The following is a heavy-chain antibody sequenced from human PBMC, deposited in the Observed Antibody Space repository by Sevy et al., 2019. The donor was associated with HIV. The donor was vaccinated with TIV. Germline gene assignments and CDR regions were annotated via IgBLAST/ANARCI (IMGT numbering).Heavy chain of an antibody. V-gene: IGHV3-7*01. CDR2: INEDGSDK. J-gene: IGHJ6*04. CDR1: GFTFSSYW. CDR3: ARWDA. Sequence: GGSLRLSCTASGFTFSSYWRNWVRQAPGKGLEWVANINEDGSDKYYVYSVKRVFTISRDNAKNSLYLEMNSLRAEDTAVYSCARWDAWGKGTTVTVSS.